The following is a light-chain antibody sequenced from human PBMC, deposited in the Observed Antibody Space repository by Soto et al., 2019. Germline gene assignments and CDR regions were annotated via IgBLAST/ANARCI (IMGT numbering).Light chain of an antibody. J-gene: IGLJ2*01. CDR2: RDA. CDR1: DIGSTN. V-gene: IGLV3-9*01. Sequence: SYELTQSLSVSVALGQTAKITCRGNDIGSTNVHWYQQKPGQAPVLVIYRDAIRPSGIPERFSGSNSGNTATLTIGRAQAGDEAHYYCQVWHSSTVVFGGGTKLTVL. CDR3: QVWHSSTVV.